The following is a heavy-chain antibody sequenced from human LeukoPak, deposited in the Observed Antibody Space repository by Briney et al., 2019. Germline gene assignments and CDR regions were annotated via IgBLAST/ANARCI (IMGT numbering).Heavy chain of an antibody. Sequence: GGSLRLSCAASEFIFNNYWMHWVRQVPGKGLVWVSRISHDGRSRTYADSVKGRFTISRDNAENTLYLQMNSLRVEDTAVYFCARDRDYIFFDYWGQGALVTVSS. CDR2: ISHDGRSR. CDR1: EFIFNNYW. CDR3: ARDRDYIFFDY. D-gene: IGHD4-4*01. J-gene: IGHJ4*02. V-gene: IGHV3-74*03.